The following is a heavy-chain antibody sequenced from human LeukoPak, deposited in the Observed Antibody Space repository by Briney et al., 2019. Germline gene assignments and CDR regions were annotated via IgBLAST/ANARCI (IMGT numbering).Heavy chain of an antibody. CDR3: ARDFRFHDDY. V-gene: IGHV3-7*01. J-gene: IGHJ4*02. CDR2: IHQDGSDK. CDR1: GFTFSRCW. Sequence: GGSLRLSCAASGFTFSRCWMSWVRQAPGKGLEWVANIHQDGSDKYYVDSVKGRFTISRDNAKNSVYLQMNSLRVEDTAVYYCARDFRFHDDYWGQGTLVTVSS.